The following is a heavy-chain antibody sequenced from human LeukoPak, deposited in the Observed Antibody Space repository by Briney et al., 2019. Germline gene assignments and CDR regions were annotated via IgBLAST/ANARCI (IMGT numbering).Heavy chain of an antibody. V-gene: IGHV5-51*01. J-gene: IGHJ4*02. CDR3: ARWAYDYQSGGYVWYFDY. CDR1: GYSFPNYW. CDR2: IYPGDSYT. D-gene: IGHD3-22*01. Sequence: GESLKIPCKASGYSFPNYWIAWVRQMPGKGLEWMGIIYPGDSYTRYSPSFQGQVTLSADKSITTAYLQWSSLKASDTAMYYCARWAYDYQSGGYVWYFDYWGQGTLVTVSS.